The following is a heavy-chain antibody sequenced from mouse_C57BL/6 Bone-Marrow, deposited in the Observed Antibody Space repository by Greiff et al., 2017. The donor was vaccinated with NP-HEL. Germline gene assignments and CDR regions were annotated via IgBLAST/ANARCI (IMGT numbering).Heavy chain of an antibody. Sequence: QVQLQQSGAELVKPGASVKISCKASGYAFSSYWMNWVKQRPGKGLEWIGQIYPGDGDTNYNGKVKGKATLTADKSSSTAYMQLSSLTSEDSAVYFCARERYGNYAWFAYWGQGTLVTVSA. J-gene: IGHJ3*01. D-gene: IGHD2-1*01. V-gene: IGHV1-80*01. CDR1: GYAFSSYW. CDR2: IYPGDGDT. CDR3: ARERYGNYAWFAY.